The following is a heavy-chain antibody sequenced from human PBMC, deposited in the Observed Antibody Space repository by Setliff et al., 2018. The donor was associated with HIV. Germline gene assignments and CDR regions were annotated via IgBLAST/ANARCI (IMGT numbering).Heavy chain of an antibody. D-gene: IGHD3-16*01. Sequence: PGGSLRLSCAASGFTFSRYSMNWVRQAPGKGLELVSYISSSSSSIYHADSVKGRFTISRDNAKNTLYLQMNRLRADDTAVYYCVRGPQFTPHWGQGTLVTVSS. CDR3: VRGPQFTPH. CDR2: ISSSSSSI. CDR1: GFTFSRYS. V-gene: IGHV3-48*04. J-gene: IGHJ4*02.